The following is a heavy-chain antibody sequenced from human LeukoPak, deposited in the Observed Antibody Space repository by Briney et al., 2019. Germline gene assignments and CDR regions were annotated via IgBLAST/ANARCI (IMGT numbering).Heavy chain of an antibody. CDR1: GFTFSSYG. J-gene: IGHJ4*02. Sequence: GGSLRLSCAASGFTFSSYGMSWVRQAPGKGLEWVSAISGSGGSTYYADSVKGRFTISRDNSKNTLYLQMNSLRAEDTAVYYCAKDHSSGWYGYWGQGTLVTVSS. V-gene: IGHV3-23*01. D-gene: IGHD6-19*01. CDR3: AKDHSSGWYGY. CDR2: ISGSGGST.